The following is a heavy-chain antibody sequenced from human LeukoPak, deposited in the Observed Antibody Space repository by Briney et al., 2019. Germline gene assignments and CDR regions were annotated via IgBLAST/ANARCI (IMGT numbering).Heavy chain of an antibody. J-gene: IGHJ4*02. CDR1: GFTFSSYS. Sequence: PGGSLRLSCAASGFTFSSYSMHWVRQAPGKGLEWVSYISSSSGTIYYADSAKGRFTISRDNSKNTLYLQMNSLRAEDTAVYYCARDLLGYSYDAYYFDFWGQGTLVTVSS. D-gene: IGHD5-18*01. CDR3: ARDLLGYSYDAYYFDF. CDR2: ISSSSGTI. V-gene: IGHV3-48*01.